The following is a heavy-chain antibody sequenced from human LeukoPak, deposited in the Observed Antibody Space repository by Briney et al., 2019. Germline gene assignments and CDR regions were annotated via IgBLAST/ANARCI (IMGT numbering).Heavy chain of an antibody. CDR3: VCPDIVVVVAATSSH. CDR2: ISYDGSNK. J-gene: IGHJ4*02. D-gene: IGHD2-15*01. V-gene: IGHV3-30*03. CDR1: GFTFSSYG. Sequence: PGGSLRLSCAASGFTFSSYGMHWVRQASGKGLEWVAVISYDGSNKYYADSVKGRFTISRDNSKNTLYLQMNSLRAEDTAVYYCVCPDIVVVVAATSSHWGQGTLVTVSS.